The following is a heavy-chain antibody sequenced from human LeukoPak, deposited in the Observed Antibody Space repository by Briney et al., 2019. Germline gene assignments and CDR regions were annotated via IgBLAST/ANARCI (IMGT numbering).Heavy chain of an antibody. Sequence: KPSETLSLTCAVYGGSFSGYYWSWIRQPPGKGLEWIGEINHSGSTNYNPSLKSRVTISVDTSKNQFSLKLSSVTAADTAVYYCARDYPYCSSTSCYAPGAFDIWGQGTMVTVSS. CDR1: GGSFSGYY. J-gene: IGHJ3*02. CDR3: ARDYPYCSSTSCYAPGAFDI. CDR2: INHSGST. V-gene: IGHV4-34*01. D-gene: IGHD2-2*01.